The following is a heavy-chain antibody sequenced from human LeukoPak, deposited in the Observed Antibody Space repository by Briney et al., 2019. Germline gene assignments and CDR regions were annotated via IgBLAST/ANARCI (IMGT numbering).Heavy chain of an antibody. CDR1: AFTFSSYT. Sequence: GGSLRLSCAASAFTFSSYTMNWVRQAPGKGLEWVSSISSSSSYIYYADSVKGRFTISRDNAKNSLYLQMNSLRAEDTAVYYCAELGITMIGGVWGKGTTVTISS. CDR2: ISSSSSYI. J-gene: IGHJ6*04. V-gene: IGHV3-21*01. D-gene: IGHD3-10*02. CDR3: AELGITMIGGV.